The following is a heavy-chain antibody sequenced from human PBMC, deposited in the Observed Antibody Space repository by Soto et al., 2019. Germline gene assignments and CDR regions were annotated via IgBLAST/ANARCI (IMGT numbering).Heavy chain of an antibody. CDR1: GGSFIGYY. V-gene: IGHV4-34*01. J-gene: IGHJ5*02. CDR3: ATLGHYDFWSGFRKGNWFDP. D-gene: IGHD3-3*01. CDR2: INHSGST. Sequence: QVQLQQWGAGLLKPSETVSLTCAVYGGSFIGYYGTWIRQPPGKGLEWIGEINHSGSTNYNPSLTRRATISADTSKTQFSLRMRSVTAADTAVYYCATLGHYDFWSGFRKGNWFDPWGQGTLVTVSS.